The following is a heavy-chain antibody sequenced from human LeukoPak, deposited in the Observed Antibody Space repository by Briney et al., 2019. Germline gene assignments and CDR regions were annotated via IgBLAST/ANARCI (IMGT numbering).Heavy chain of an antibody. CDR3: ARQNGGDYVTYYYGMDV. CDR2: ISPGDSEP. D-gene: IGHD4-17*01. J-gene: IGHJ6*02. CDR1: GYSFTSYW. Sequence: GQSLKISCKGSGYSFTSYWIGWVRQMPGKGLEWMGIISPGDSEPRYTLSFQGQVTISADKSISTAYLQWSSLKASDTAMYYSARQNGGDYVTYYYGMDVWGQGTTVTVSS. V-gene: IGHV5-51*01.